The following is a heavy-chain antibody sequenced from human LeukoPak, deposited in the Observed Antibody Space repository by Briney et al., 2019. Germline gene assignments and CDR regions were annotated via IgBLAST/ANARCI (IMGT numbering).Heavy chain of an antibody. D-gene: IGHD1-26*01. J-gene: IGHJ3*02. Sequence: SVKVSCKASGGTFSSYAISWVRQAPGQGPEWMGGIIPIFGTANYAQKFQGRVTITTDESTSTAYMELSSLRSEDTAVYYCARVEWELQAAFDIWGQGTMVTVSS. CDR3: ARVEWELQAAFDI. CDR1: GGTFSSYA. V-gene: IGHV1-69*05. CDR2: IIPIFGTA.